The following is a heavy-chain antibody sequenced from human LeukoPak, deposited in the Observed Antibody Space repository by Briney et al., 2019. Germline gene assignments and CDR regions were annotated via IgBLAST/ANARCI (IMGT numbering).Heavy chain of an antibody. CDR3: ARDPGYCSSTSCLPGAPIDY. D-gene: IGHD2-2*01. CDR1: GYTFTSYG. Sequence: GASVKVSCKASGYTFTSYGISWVRQVPGQGLEWMGWISAYNGNTNYAQKLQGRVTMTTDTSTSTAYMELRSLRSDDTAVYYCARDPGYCSSTSCLPGAPIDYWGQGTPVTVSS. V-gene: IGHV1-18*01. J-gene: IGHJ4*02. CDR2: ISAYNGNT.